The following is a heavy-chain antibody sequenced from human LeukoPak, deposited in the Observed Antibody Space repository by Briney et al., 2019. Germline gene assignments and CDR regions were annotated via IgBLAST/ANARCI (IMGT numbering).Heavy chain of an antibody. D-gene: IGHD1-26*01. CDR1: GGSISSSSYY. Sequence: PSETLSLTCTVSGGSISSSSYYWGWIRQPPGKGLEWIGSIYYSGSTYYNSSLKSRVTISVDTSKNQFSLKLSSVTAADTAVYYCARHRYSGTYLTVGYFDYWGQGTLVTVSS. CDR2: IYYSGST. V-gene: IGHV4-39*01. J-gene: IGHJ4*02. CDR3: ARHRYSGTYLTVGYFDY.